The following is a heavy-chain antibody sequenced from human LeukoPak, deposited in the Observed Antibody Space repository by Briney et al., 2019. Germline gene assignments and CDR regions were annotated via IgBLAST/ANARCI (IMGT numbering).Heavy chain of an antibody. D-gene: IGHD4-17*01. V-gene: IGHV3-23*01. J-gene: IGHJ4*02. CDR2: ITASGNTA. Sequence: RSGGSLRLSCAASRFTFSSYAMSWVRQAPGKGLEWVSGITASGNTAFYADSVKGRFTISRDNSKNTLYLQMNSLRAEDTAVYYCAKLGGEGIYWGQGTLVTVSS. CDR3: AKLGGEGIY. CDR1: RFTFSSYA.